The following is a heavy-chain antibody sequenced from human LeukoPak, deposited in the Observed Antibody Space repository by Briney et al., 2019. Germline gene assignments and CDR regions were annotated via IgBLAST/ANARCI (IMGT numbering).Heavy chain of an antibody. J-gene: IGHJ4*02. V-gene: IGHV3-23*01. CDR3: ARSRRLTYYYDSSGYSAPFDY. CDR2: ISGSGGST. CDR1: GFTFSSYA. Sequence: PGGSLRLSCAASGFTFSSYAMSWVRQAPGKGLEWVSVISGSGGSTYYADSVKGRFTISRDNFKNTLYLQMNSLRAEDTAVYYCARSRRLTYYYDSSGYSAPFDYWGQGTLVTVSS. D-gene: IGHD3-22*01.